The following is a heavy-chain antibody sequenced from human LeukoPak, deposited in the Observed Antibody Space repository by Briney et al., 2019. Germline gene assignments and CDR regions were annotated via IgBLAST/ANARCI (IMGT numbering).Heavy chain of an antibody. Sequence: GGSLRLSCAASGFTFSSYSMHWVRQAPGKGLEWVSSISSSSSYIYYADSVKGRFTISRDNAKNSLYLQMNSLRAEDTAVYYCARAGDIVVVPAAMADYWGQGTLVTVSS. CDR1: GFTFSSYS. V-gene: IGHV3-21*01. J-gene: IGHJ4*02. CDR3: ARAGDIVVVPAAMADY. D-gene: IGHD2-2*01. CDR2: ISSSSSYI.